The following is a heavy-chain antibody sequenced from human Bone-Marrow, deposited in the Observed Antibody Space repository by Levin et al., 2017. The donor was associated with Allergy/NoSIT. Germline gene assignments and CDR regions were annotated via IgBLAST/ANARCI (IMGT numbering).Heavy chain of an antibody. CDR3: ARGTASFGEETGLYFDY. J-gene: IGHJ4*02. CDR1: GASVSSFC. V-gene: IGHV4-59*02. D-gene: IGHD3-10*01. CDR2: IDYSGNI. Sequence: RASETLSLTCNVSGASVSSFCWSWIRQAPGKGLEWIGYIDYSGNINYNPSLQSRVTISEDMSKSQFFLTLTAVTAADTAFYYCARGTASFGEETGLYFDYWGRGTLVPVSS.